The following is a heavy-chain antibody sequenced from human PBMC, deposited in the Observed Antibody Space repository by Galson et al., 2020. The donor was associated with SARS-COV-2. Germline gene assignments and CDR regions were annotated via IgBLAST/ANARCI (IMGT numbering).Heavy chain of an antibody. J-gene: IGHJ6*02. CDR2: INSDGSST. CDR3: ARDEGQTYYDFWSGYYGNYYYGMDV. Sequence: GGSLRLTCATSGFTFSRYWMHCVRQAPGKGLVWVSRINSDGSSTSYADSVKGRFTNSSDNAKNTLYLQMNSLRAEDTAVYYCARDEGQTYYDFWSGYYGNYYYGMDVWGQGTTVTVSS. D-gene: IGHD3-3*01. V-gene: IGHV3-74*01. CDR1: GFTFSRYW.